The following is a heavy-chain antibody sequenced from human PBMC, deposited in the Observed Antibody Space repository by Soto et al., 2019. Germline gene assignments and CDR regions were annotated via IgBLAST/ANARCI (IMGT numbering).Heavy chain of an antibody. D-gene: IGHD6-6*01. J-gene: IGHJ6*02. CDR1: RGTFSSYA. CDR2: IIPLLDTA. V-gene: IGHV1-69*10. Sequence: SAVKVSCKASRGTFSSYAISWVRQAPGQGLEWMRGIIPLLDTAHYTQQFQGRVTLTADKSTSTAYMELSALRSEDPSVYSCATTHSSSFEQLLYCHETDDGGQ. CDR3: ATTHSSSFEQLLYCHETDD.